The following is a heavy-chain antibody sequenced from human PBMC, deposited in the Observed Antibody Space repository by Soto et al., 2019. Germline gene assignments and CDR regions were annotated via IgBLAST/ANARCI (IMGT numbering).Heavy chain of an antibody. D-gene: IGHD6-25*01. V-gene: IGHV5-51*01. CDR3: ARRSRGSSAVGNYYYGMDV. CDR2: IYPGDSDT. CDR1: GYSFTSYW. Sequence: GESLKISCKGSGYSFTSYWIGWVRQMPEKGLEWMGIIYPGDSDTRYSPSLQGQVTISADKSISTACLQWSSLKASDTAMYYCARRSRGSSAVGNYYYGMDVWGQGTTVTVSS. J-gene: IGHJ6*02.